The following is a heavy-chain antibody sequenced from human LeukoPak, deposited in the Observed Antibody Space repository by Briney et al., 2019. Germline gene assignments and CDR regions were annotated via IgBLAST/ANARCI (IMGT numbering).Heavy chain of an antibody. CDR2: IYYSGST. CDR3: ARRRVGAISSYNWFDP. V-gene: IGHV4-59*08. J-gene: IGHJ5*02. Sequence: KPSETLSLTCTVSGGSISSYYWSWIRQPPGKGLEWIGYIYYSGSTNYNPSLKSRVTISVDTSKNQFSLKLNSVTAADTAVYYCARRRVGAISSYNWFDPWGQGTLVTVSS. D-gene: IGHD1-26*01. CDR1: GGSISSYY.